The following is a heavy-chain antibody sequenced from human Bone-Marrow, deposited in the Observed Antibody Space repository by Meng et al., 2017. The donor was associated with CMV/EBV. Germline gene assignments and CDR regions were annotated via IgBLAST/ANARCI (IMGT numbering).Heavy chain of an antibody. CDR3: ARGRSDFWSGYYYGMDV. CDR2: INHSGST. J-gene: IGHJ6*01. V-gene: IGHV4-34*01. D-gene: IGHD3-3*01. Sequence: GSLRLSCAGSGFTFSSHWMSWIRQPPGKGLEWIGEINHSGSTNYNPSLKSRVTISVDTSKNQFSLKLSSVTAADTAVYYCARGRSDFWSGYYYGMDVWGQGTTVTGSS. CDR1: GFTFSSHW.